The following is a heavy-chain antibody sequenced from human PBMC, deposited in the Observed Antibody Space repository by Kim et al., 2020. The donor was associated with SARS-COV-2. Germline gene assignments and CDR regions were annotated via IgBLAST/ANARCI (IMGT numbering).Heavy chain of an antibody. CDR1: GGSISSYY. CDR3: ARSNGIAGGPCYYYGMDV. Sequence: SETLSLTCTVSGGSISSYYWSWIRQPPGKVLEWIGYIYYSGSTNSNPSLKSRVTISVDTSKTQFSLELSSVTAADTAVYYCARSNGIAGGPCYYYGMDVWGQGTTVTVSS. J-gene: IGHJ6*02. V-gene: IGHV4-59*08. D-gene: IGHD6-13*01. CDR2: IYYSGST.